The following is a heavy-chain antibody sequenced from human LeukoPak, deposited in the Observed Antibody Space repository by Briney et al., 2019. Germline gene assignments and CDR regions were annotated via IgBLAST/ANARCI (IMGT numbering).Heavy chain of an antibody. J-gene: IGHJ5*02. Sequence: SQTLSLTCAISGDSVSSNSAAWNWIRQSPSRGLEWLGRTYYRSKWYNDYAVSVKSRITINPDASKNQFSLKLSSVTAADKAVYYCARDAYSSSEVDWFDPWGQGTLVTVSS. CDR1: GDSVSSNSAA. V-gene: IGHV6-1*01. CDR2: TYYRSKWYN. CDR3: ARDAYSSSEVDWFDP. D-gene: IGHD6-13*01.